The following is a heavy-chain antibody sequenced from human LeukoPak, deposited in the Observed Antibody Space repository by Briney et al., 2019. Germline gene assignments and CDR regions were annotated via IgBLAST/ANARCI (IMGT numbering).Heavy chain of an antibody. Sequence: SETLSLTCTVSGDSMSSFYWSWIRQPPGKGLEWIGDIYTSGSTNYNPSFRSRVTISVDTSEKKFSLKLTSVTAADTAVYYCSRSGPYYYMDVWGKGTTVTVSS. J-gene: IGHJ6*03. CDR2: IYTSGST. V-gene: IGHV4-4*09. CDR1: GDSMSSFY. CDR3: SRSGPYYYMDV.